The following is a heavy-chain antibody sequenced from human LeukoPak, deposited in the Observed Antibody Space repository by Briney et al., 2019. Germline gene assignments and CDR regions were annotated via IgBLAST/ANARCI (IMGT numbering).Heavy chain of an antibody. CDR2: MCGSAGCT. Sequence: GSLSLSCAASGFPFNTYAMSWVRLAPGKGLQWVASMCGSAGCTYYADSVKGRFTISRDNSKNTLYLQMNSLRAEDTAIYYCARDRPNYHESNGHYYQRDGDHWGQGTLVTVSS. CDR1: GFPFNTYA. D-gene: IGHD3-22*01. J-gene: IGHJ5*02. CDR3: ARDRPNYHESNGHYYQRDGDH. V-gene: IGHV3-23*01.